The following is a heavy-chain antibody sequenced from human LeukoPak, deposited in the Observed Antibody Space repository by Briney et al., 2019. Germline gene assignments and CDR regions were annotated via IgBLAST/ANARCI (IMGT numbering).Heavy chain of an antibody. D-gene: IGHD3-9*01. J-gene: IGHJ4*02. CDR3: AKGRYYNILTGYPRQYYFDY. CDR1: GFTFSSYE. CDR2: ISSSGSTI. Sequence: GGSLRLSCAASGFTFSSYEMNWVRQAPGKGLEWASYISSSGSTIYYADSVKGRFTISRDNAKNSLALQMNSLRAEDTAVYYCAKGRYYNILTGYPRQYYFDYWGQGTLVTVSS. V-gene: IGHV3-48*03.